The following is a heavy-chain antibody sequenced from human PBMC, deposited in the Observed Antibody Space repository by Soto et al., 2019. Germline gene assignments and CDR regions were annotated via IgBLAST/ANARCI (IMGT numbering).Heavy chain of an antibody. J-gene: IGHJ4*02. CDR1: GGSISSGGYY. CDR2: IYYSGST. CDR3: ARDGYPPSGFDY. Sequence: SETLSLTCTVSGGSISSGGYYWSWIRQHPGKGLEWIGYIYYSGSTYYNPSLKSRVTISVDTSKNQFSLKLSSVTAADTAVYYCARDGYPPSGFDYWGQGNLVTVSS. D-gene: IGHD5-12*01. V-gene: IGHV4-31*03.